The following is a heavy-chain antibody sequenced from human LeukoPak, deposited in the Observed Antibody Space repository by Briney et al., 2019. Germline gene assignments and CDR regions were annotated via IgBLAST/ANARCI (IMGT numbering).Heavy chain of an antibody. CDR3: ARHRYYYRSGSYYGAPYYMDV. CDR2: IYYSGST. J-gene: IGHJ6*03. V-gene: IGHV4-39*01. CDR1: GGSFSGYY. Sequence: SETLSLTCGVSGGSFSGYYWNWIRQSPGKGLEWIGSIYYSGSTYYNPSLKSRVTISVDTSKNQFSLKLSSVTAADTAVYYCARHRYYYRSGSYYGAPYYMDVWGKGTTVTISS. D-gene: IGHD3-10*01.